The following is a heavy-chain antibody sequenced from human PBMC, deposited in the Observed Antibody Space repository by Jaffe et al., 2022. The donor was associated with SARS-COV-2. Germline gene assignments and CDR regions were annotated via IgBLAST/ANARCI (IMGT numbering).Heavy chain of an antibody. Sequence: QLQLQESGPGLVKPSETLSLTCTVSGGSISSSNYYWGWIRQPPGKGLEWIGSIYYSGSTYYNPSLKSRVTISVDTSKNQFSLKLSSVTAADTAVFYCARHEGYCRNGVCYATGYWYFDLWGRGTLVTVSS. CDR3: ARHEGYCRNGVCYATGYWYFDL. J-gene: IGHJ2*01. CDR1: GGSISSSNYY. CDR2: IYYSGST. V-gene: IGHV4-39*01. D-gene: IGHD2-8*01.